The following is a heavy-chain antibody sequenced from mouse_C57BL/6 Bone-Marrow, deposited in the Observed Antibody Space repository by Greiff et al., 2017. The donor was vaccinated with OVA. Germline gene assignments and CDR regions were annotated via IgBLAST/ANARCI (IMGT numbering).Heavy chain of an antibody. CDR3: ALYYGSIYRYVDV. CDR1: GYSFTDYN. Sequence: EVQLQQSGPELVKPGASVKISCKASGYSFTDYNMNWVKQSNGKSLEWIGVINPNYGTTSYNQKFKGKATLTVDKSSSTAYMQLNSLTSEESAVYYGALYYGSIYRYVDVWGTGTTVTVSS. J-gene: IGHJ1*03. V-gene: IGHV1-39*01. D-gene: IGHD1-1*01. CDR2: INPNYGTT.